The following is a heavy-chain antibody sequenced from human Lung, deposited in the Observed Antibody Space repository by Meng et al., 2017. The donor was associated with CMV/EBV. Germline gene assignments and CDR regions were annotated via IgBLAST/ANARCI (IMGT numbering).Heavy chain of an antibody. CDR3: ARSWGGMDV. D-gene: IGHD3-16*01. J-gene: IGHJ6*02. V-gene: IGHV3-21*06. Sequence: GESLKISCAASGFTFSAYAMNWVRQAPGKGLEWVSSISTTSSYIYYADSVKGRLTISRDNAKNSLYLQVNGLRAEDTAVYYCARSWGGMDVWGQGTTVTVSS. CDR2: ISTTSSYI. CDR1: GFTFSAYA.